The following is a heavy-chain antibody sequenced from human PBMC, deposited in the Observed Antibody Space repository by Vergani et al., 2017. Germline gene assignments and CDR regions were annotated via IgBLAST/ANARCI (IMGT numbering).Heavy chain of an antibody. CDR3: ARERNAYYDFWSGYYTQYYFDY. CDR1: GFTFADYG. J-gene: IGHJ4*02. Sequence: EVQLVESGGGVVRPGGSLRLSCAASGFTFADYGMSWARQAPGKGLEWVSGINWNGGSTGYADSVKGRFTISRDNAKNSMYLQMNSLRAEDPALYYCARERNAYYDFWSGYYTQYYFDYWGQGTLVVVSS. V-gene: IGHV3-20*04. CDR2: INWNGGST. D-gene: IGHD3-3*01.